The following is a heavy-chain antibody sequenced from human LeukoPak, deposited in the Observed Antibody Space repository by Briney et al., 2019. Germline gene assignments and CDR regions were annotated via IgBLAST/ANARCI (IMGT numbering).Heavy chain of an antibody. CDR2: ISGSGGST. J-gene: IGHJ4*02. Sequence: GGSLRLSCAASGFTFSSYAMSWVRQAPGKGLEWVSAISGSGGSTYYADSVKGRFTISRDNSKNTLYLQMNSLRAEDTGLYYCARHTSGNLQPFDYWGQGTLVTVSS. V-gene: IGHV3-23*01. CDR3: ARHTSGNLQPFDY. CDR1: GFTFSSYA. D-gene: IGHD3-22*01.